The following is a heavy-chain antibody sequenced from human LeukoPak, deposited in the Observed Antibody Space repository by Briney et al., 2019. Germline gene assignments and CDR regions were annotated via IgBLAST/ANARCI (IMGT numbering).Heavy chain of an antibody. V-gene: IGHV1-2*02. CDR3: ARVPNDYGDSNWFDP. CDR1: GYTFTGYY. D-gene: IGHD4-17*01. CDR2: INPNSGGT. J-gene: IGHJ5*02. Sequence: GASVEVSCKASGYTFTGYYMHWVRQAPGQGLEWMGWINPNSGGTNYAQKFQGRVTMTRDTSISTAYMELSRLRSDDTAVYYCARVPNDYGDSNWFDPWGQGTLVTVSS.